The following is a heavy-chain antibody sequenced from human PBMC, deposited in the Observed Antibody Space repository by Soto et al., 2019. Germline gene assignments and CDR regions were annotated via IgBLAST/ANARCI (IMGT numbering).Heavy chain of an antibody. V-gene: IGHV3-11*05. J-gene: IGHJ4*02. D-gene: IGHD3-10*01. Sequence: GGSLRLSCAASGFTFSNYAMSWVRQAPGKGLEWVSYISSSSSYTNYADSVKGRFTISRDNAKNSLYLQMNSLRAEDTAVYYCARDLSYYGSGSYLGYWGQGTLVTVSS. CDR1: GFTFSNYA. CDR3: ARDLSYYGSGSYLGY. CDR2: ISSSSSYT.